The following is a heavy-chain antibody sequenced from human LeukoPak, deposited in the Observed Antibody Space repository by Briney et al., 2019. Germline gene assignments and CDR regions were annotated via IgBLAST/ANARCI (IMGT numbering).Heavy chain of an antibody. CDR3: ARPSIGSGSHAWFDP. CDR2: INPNSGGT. D-gene: IGHD1-26*01. V-gene: IGHV1-2*02. CDR1: GFTFTGYY. J-gene: IGHJ5*02. Sequence: GASVKLSCKTSGFTFTGYYIHWVRQAPGQRLEWLGWINPNSGGTNYAQKFQGRVTKTRDTSISTAYMELSRLRSDDTAVYYCARPSIGSGSHAWFDPWGQGTLVTVSS.